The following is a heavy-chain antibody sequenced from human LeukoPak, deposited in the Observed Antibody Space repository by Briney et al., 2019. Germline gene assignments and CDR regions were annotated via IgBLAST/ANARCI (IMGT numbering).Heavy chain of an antibody. J-gene: IGHJ4*02. CDR1: GFTFSDYY. Sequence: GRSLRLSCAASGFTFSDYYMSWIRQAPGKGLEWVSFISSSGSTIYYADSVKGRFTISRDNAKNSLYLQMNSLRAEDTAVYYCAKDTNYDILTYYFDYWGQGTLVTVSS. D-gene: IGHD3-9*01. V-gene: IGHV3-11*01. CDR2: ISSSGSTI. CDR3: AKDTNYDILTYYFDY.